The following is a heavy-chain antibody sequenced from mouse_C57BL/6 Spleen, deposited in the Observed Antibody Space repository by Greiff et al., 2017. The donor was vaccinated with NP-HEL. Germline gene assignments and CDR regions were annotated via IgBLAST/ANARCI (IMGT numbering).Heavy chain of an antibody. CDR3: ANLYYYGLSEDWYFDV. V-gene: IGHV1-76*01. D-gene: IGHD1-1*01. CDR2: IYPGSGNT. J-gene: IGHJ1*03. Sequence: VQLQQSGAELVRPGASVKLSCKASGYTFTDYYINWVKQRPGQGLEWIARIYPGSGNTYYNEKFKGKATLTAEKSSSTAYMQLSSLTSEDSAVYFCANLYYYGLSEDWYFDVWGTGTTVTVSS. CDR1: GYTFTDYY.